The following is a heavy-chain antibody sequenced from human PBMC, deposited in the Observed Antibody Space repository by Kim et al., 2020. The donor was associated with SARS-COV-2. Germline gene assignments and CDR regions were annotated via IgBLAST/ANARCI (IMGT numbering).Heavy chain of an antibody. CDR1: GYTFTNYG. Sequence: ASVKVSCKASGYTFTNYGINWVRQAPGHGLEWMGWINTHTGNPSYAQGFTGRFVFSLDTSVSTAYLQISDLKAEDAAIYYCARDGLFGSETTRFDPWGQG. CDR3: ARDGLFGSETTRFDP. V-gene: IGHV7-4-1*02. J-gene: IGHJ5*02. D-gene: IGHD2-15*01. CDR2: INTHTGNP.